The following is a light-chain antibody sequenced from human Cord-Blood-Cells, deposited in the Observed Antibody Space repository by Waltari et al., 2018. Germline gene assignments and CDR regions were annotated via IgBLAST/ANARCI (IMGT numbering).Light chain of an antibody. CDR3: QAWDSSTAV. J-gene: IGLJ2*01. CDR1: NVGDKY. V-gene: IGLV3-1*01. Sequence: SYELTQPPSVSVSPGQTASITCSGDNVGDKYACWYQQEPGPSPVLVIYQDSKRPSGIPERVSGSNSGNTATLTISGTQAMDEADYYCQAWDSSTAVFGGGTKLTVL. CDR2: QDS.